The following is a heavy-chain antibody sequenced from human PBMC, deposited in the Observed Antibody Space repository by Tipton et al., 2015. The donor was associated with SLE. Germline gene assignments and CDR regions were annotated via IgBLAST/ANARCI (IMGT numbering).Heavy chain of an antibody. Sequence: TLSLTCTVSGGSISSTHYYWGWIRQPPGKGLEWIGSIYYSGSSYTGSTYYNPSLKSRVTISVDTSKDQFSLKLSSVTAADTAVYYCAKGRITMKMWGQGTLVTVSS. CDR2: IYYSGSSYTGST. V-gene: IGHV4-39*07. D-gene: IGHD3-22*01. CDR1: GGSISSTHYY. J-gene: IGHJ4*02. CDR3: AKGRITMKM.